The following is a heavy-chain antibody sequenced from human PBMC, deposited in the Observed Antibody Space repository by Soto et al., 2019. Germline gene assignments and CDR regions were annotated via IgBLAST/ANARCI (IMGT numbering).Heavy chain of an antibody. V-gene: IGHV1-69*13. J-gene: IGHJ4*02. D-gene: IGHD2-2*01. Sequence: ASVKVSCKASGGTFSSYAISWVRQAPGQGLEWMGGIIPIFGTANYAQKFQSRVTITADESTSTAYMELSSLRSEDTAVYYCARVGRSSNVQNCDYWGQGTLVTVSS. CDR1: GGTFSSYA. CDR2: IIPIFGTA. CDR3: ARVGRSSNVQNCDY.